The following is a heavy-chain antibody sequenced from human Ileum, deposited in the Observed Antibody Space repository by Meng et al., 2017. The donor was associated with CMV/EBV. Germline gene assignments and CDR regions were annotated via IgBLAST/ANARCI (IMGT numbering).Heavy chain of an antibody. V-gene: IGHV4-59*01. D-gene: IGHD3-10*01. Sequence: GSLRLSCTVSGASMTSYYWSWIRQAPGKGLEWIGYIYYSGTTKYNPSLKSRITISVDTARNQFSLKLRSVTAADTAVYYCGRDLETNRLLWSGELLEPWGQGTLVTVSS. J-gene: IGHJ5*02. CDR1: GASMTSYY. CDR3: GRDLETNRLLWSGELLEP. CDR2: IYYSGTT.